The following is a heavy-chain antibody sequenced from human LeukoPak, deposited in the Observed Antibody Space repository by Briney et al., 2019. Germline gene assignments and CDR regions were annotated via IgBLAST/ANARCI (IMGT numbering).Heavy chain of an antibody. CDR2: INSDGINT. Sequence: GGSLRLSCAASGFTFSNYWMHWVRQAPGKGLVWVSRINSDGINTSYADSVKGRFTISRDNAKNTLNLQMNSLRAEDTAVYYCAKWSGGSCWGQGTLVTVSS. CDR3: AKWSGGSC. D-gene: IGHD2-15*01. V-gene: IGHV3-74*01. J-gene: IGHJ4*02. CDR1: GFTFSNYW.